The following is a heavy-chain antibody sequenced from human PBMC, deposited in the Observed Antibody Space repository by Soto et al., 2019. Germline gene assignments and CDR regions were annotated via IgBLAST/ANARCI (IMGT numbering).Heavy chain of an antibody. D-gene: IGHD5-18*01. CDR1: GFTFSNAW. J-gene: IGHJ3*02. CDR3: TTEDSYGPLDAFDI. V-gene: IGHV3-15*07. CDR2: IKSKTDGGTT. Sequence: GGSLRLSCAASGFTFSNAWMNWVRQAPGKGLEWVGRIKSKTDGGTTDYAAPVKGRFTISRADSKNTLYLQMNSLKTEDTAVYYCTTEDSYGPLDAFDIWGQGTMVTVSS.